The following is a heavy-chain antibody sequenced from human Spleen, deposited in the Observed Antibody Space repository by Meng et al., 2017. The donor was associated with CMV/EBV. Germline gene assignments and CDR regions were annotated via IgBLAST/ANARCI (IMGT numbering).Heavy chain of an antibody. CDR3: ARGGSSWLTPDAFDI. J-gene: IGHJ3*02. CDR2: ISSSSSYI. CDR1: GFTFSSYS. D-gene: IGHD6-13*01. V-gene: IGHV3-21*01. Sequence: GGSLRLSCAASGFTFSSYSMNWVRQAPGKGLEWVSSISSSSSYIYYADSVKGRFTISRDNAKNSLYLQMNSLRAEDTAVYYCARGGSSWLTPDAFDIWGQGTMVTVSS.